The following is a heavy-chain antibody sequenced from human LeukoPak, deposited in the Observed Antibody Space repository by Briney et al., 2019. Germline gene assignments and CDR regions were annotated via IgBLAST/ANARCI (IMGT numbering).Heavy chain of an antibody. CDR1: GFTFSSYE. J-gene: IGHJ6*03. D-gene: IGHD3-16*01. V-gene: IGHV3-48*03. CDR3: ARDLSLLPSYMDV. Sequence: QPGGSLRLPCAASGFTFSSYEMNWVRQAPGKGLEWVSYISSSGSTIYYADSVKGRFTISRDNAKNSLYLQMNSLRAEDTALYYCARDLSLLPSYMDVWGKGTTVTVSS. CDR2: ISSSGSTI.